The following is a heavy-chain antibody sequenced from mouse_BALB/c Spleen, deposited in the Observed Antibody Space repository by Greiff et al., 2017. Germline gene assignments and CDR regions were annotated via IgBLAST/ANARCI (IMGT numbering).Heavy chain of an antibody. CDR2: ISSGSSTI. J-gene: IGHJ1*01. Sequence: EVQVVESGGGLVQPGGSRKLSCAASGFTFSSFGMHWVRQAPEKGLEWVAYISSGSSTIYYADTVKGRFTISRDNPKNTLFLQMTSLRSEDTAMYYCARCGTPYWYFDVWGAGTTVTVSS. V-gene: IGHV5-17*02. CDR3: ARCGTPYWYFDV. CDR1: GFTFSSFG.